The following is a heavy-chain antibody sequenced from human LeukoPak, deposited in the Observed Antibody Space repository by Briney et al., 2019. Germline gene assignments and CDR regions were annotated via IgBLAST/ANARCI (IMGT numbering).Heavy chain of an antibody. CDR3: ARTLVVAVRDAFDI. CDR2: IYYSGST. CDR1: GGSISSSSYY. Sequence: SETLSLTCTVSGGSISSSSYYSGWIRQPPGKGLEWIGSIYYSGSTYYNPSLKSRVTISVDTSKNQFSLKLSSVTAADTAVYYCARTLVVAVRDAFDIWGQGTMVTVSS. J-gene: IGHJ3*02. D-gene: IGHD2-15*01. V-gene: IGHV4-39*01.